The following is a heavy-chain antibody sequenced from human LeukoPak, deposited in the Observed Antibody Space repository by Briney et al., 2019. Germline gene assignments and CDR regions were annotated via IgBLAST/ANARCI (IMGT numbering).Heavy chain of an antibody. CDR1: GGSISSGSYY. J-gene: IGHJ4*02. Sequence: PSETLSLTCTVSGGSISSGSYYWSWIRQPAGKGLEWIGRIYTSGSTNYNPSLKSRVTISVDTSKNQFSLKLSSVTAADTAVYYCARDSRWLSNYFDYWGQGTLVTVSS. CDR3: ARDSRWLSNYFDY. CDR2: IYTSGST. V-gene: IGHV4-61*02. D-gene: IGHD3-22*01.